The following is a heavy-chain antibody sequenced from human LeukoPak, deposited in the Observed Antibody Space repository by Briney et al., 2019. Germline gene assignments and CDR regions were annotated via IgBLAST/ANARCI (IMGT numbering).Heavy chain of an antibody. CDR3: ARGKSRGSHIDY. CDR2: TYHSGST. Sequence: SETLSLTCTVSGYSISSDYYWGWIRQPPGKGLEWIGSTYHSGSTYYNPSLKSRVTISVDTSKNQFSLKLRSVTAADTAVYYCARGKSRGSHIDYWGQGTLVTVSS. V-gene: IGHV4-38-2*02. J-gene: IGHJ4*02. D-gene: IGHD1-26*01. CDR1: GYSISSDYY.